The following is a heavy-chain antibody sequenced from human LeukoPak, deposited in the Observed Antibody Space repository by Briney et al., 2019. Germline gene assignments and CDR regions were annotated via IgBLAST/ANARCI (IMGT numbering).Heavy chain of an antibody. D-gene: IGHD5-12*01. CDR3: ARVGSVARSDYLDC. CDR2: SRNKAKSYTT. V-gene: IGHV3-72*01. Sequence: QSGGSLRLSCAASGFTFSDHFLDWVRQAPGKGLECVGRSRNKAKSYTTEYAASVKGRFTISRDDSKNSLYLQMNSLKTEDTAVYYCARVGSVARSDYLDCWGQGTLVTVSS. CDR1: GFTFSDHF. J-gene: IGHJ4*02.